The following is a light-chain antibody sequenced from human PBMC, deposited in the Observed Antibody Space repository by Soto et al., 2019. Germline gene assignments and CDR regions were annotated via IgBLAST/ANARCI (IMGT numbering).Light chain of an antibody. CDR1: QALSNY. CDR2: SAS. V-gene: IGKV1-9*01. Sequence: DIQLTQSPSVLSASVGETGTITCRASQALSNYVAWYQQKPGKAPDLLIYSASTLPTGVPSSFSGSGSETEFSLTIRALQPEDFATYYCLQLSRYPLTFGGGTKVDIK. J-gene: IGKJ4*01. CDR3: LQLSRYPLT.